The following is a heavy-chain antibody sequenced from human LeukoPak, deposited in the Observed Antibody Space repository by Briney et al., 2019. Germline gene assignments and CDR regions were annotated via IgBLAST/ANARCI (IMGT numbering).Heavy chain of an antibody. Sequence: ASVKVSCKASGYTFTGYYMHWVRQAPGQGLEWMGWINPNSGGTNYAQKFQGRVTMTRDTSISTAYMELSRLRSDDTAVYYCARDLGIVGAINLYYFDYWGQGTLVTVSS. CDR2: INPNSGGT. J-gene: IGHJ4*02. D-gene: IGHD1-26*01. V-gene: IGHV1-2*02. CDR1: GYTFTGYY. CDR3: ARDLGIVGAINLYYFDY.